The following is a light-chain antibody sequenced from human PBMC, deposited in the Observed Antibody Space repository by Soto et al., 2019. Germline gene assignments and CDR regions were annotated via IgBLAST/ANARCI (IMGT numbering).Light chain of an antibody. CDR3: QQRVTWSLT. CDR1: QSISSH. V-gene: IGKV3-11*01. CDR2: DAF. J-gene: IGKJ4*01. Sequence: EIVLTQSPATLSLSPGERATLSCRASQSISSHLAWYQQKPGQAPRLVMYDAFNRATGIPARFSGSGSGTDFTLTISSLEPEEFAVYYCQQRVTWSLTFGGGTKVELQ.